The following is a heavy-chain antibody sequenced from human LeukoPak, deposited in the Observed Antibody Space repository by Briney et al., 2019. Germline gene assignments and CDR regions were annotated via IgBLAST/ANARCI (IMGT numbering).Heavy chain of an antibody. CDR3: ARDARYCSSTSCYSENYFDY. CDR1: GFTFSSYG. CDR2: IWYDGSNK. Sequence: GGSLRLSCAASGFTFSSYGMHWVRQAPGKGLEWVAVIWYDGSNKYYADSVKGRFTISRDNSKNTLYLQMNSLRAEDTAVYYCARDARYCSSTSCYSENYFDYWGQGTLVTVSS. V-gene: IGHV3-33*01. D-gene: IGHD2-2*01. J-gene: IGHJ4*02.